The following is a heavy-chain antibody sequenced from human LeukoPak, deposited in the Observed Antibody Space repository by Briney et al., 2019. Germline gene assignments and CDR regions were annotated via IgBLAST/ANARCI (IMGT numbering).Heavy chain of an antibody. D-gene: IGHD3-10*01. V-gene: IGHV4-4*02. CDR2: IYHSGST. Sequence: SETLSLTCAVSGGPISSSNWWSWVRQPPGKGLEWIGEIYHSGSTNYNPSLKSRVTISVDKSKNQFSLKLSSVTAADTAVYYCARDLGLLWFGEFKLPDAFDIWGQGTMVTVSS. CDR3: ARDLGLLWFGEFKLPDAFDI. J-gene: IGHJ3*02. CDR1: GGPISSSNW.